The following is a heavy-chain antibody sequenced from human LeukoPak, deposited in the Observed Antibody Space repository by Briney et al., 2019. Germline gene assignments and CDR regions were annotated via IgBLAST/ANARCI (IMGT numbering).Heavy chain of an antibody. CDR3: ATDLVYGDYYFDH. CDR2: FDPEDGET. V-gene: IGHV1-24*01. CDR1: GYTLTELS. J-gene: IGHJ4*02. D-gene: IGHD4-17*01. Sequence: GASVKVSCKVSGYTLTELSMHWVRQAPGKGLEWTGGFDPEDGETIYAQKFQGRVTMTEVTSTDTAYMELSSLRSEDTAVYYCATDLVYGDYYFDHWGQGTLVTVSS.